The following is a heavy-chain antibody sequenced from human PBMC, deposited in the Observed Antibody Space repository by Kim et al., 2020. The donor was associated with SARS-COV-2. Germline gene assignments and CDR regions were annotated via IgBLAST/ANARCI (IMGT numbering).Heavy chain of an antibody. CDR2: IIPIFGTA. CDR3: AGGYGGNSDPPFDY. D-gene: IGHD4-17*01. V-gene: IGHV1-69*13. CDR1: GGTFSSYA. Sequence: SVKVSCKASGGTFSSYAISWVRQAPGQGLEWMGGIIPIFGTANYAQKFQGRVTITADESTSTAYMELSSLRSEDTAVYYCAGGYGGNSDPPFDYWGQGTLVTVSS. J-gene: IGHJ4*02.